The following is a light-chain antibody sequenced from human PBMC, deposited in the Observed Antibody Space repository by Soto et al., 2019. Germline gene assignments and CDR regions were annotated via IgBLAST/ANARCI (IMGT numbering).Light chain of an antibody. J-gene: IGLJ3*02. Sequence: QSALTQPPSASGSPGQSVTISCTGTSSDVGGYNYVSWYQQHPGKAPKIMIYEVSKRPSGVPDRFSGSKSGNTASLTVSGLQAEDVADYYCSSYAGSNNFVVFGGGTKVTVL. CDR2: EVS. CDR1: SSDVGGYNY. V-gene: IGLV2-8*01. CDR3: SSYAGSNNFVV.